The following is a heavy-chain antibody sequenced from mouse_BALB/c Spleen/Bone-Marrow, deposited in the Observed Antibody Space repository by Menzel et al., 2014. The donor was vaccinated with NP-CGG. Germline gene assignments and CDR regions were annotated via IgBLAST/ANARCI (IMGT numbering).Heavy chain of an antibody. Sequence: VHVKQSGPELVKPGASVKMSCKASGYTFTSYVMHWVKQKPGQGLGWIGYINPYNDGTKYNEKFKGKATLTSDKSSSTAYMELSSLTSEDFAVYYCARPGGNYVLYAMDYWGQGTSVTVSS. V-gene: IGHV1-14*01. CDR1: GYTFTSYV. J-gene: IGHJ4*01. D-gene: IGHD2-1*01. CDR2: INPYNDGT. CDR3: ARPGGNYVLYAMDY.